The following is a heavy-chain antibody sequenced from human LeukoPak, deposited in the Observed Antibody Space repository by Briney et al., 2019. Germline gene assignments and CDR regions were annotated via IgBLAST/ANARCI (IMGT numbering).Heavy chain of an antibody. CDR3: TRGGSSWYPNWFDP. Sequence: GGSLRLSCTASGFTFGDYAMSWVRQAPGKELEWVGFIRSKAYGGTTEYAASVKGRFTISRDDSKSIAYLQMNSLKTEDTAVYYCTRGGSSWYPNWFDPWGQGTLVTVSS. J-gene: IGHJ5*02. V-gene: IGHV3-49*04. D-gene: IGHD6-13*01. CDR2: IRSKAYGGTT. CDR1: GFTFGDYA.